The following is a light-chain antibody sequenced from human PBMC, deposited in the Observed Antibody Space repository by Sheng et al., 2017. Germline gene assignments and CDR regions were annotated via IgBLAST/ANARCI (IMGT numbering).Light chain of an antibody. CDR2: KAS. J-gene: IGKJ2*01. CDR1: QNVNSW. V-gene: IGKV1-5*03. Sequence: DIQMTQSPSTLSASVGDRVTITCRASQNVNSWLAWYQQKPGKAPKLLIYKASNLGSGVPSRFRGSGSGTGFTLTISSLQPDDSATYYCQQYSIHSNTFGQGTKVEIK. CDR3: QQYSIHSNT.